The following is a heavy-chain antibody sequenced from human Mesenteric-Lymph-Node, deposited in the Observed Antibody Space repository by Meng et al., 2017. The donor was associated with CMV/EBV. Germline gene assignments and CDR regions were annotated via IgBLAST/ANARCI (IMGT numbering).Heavy chain of an antibody. CDR1: GGSISSGYY. D-gene: IGHD1-7*01. J-gene: IGHJ5*02. CDR3: ARSNVEWVTGTTHNWFDP. Sequence: SETLSLTCTVSGGSISSGYYWGWIRQPPGKGLEWIGSIYYSGSTYYNPSLKSRVTISVDTSKNQFSLKLSSVTAADTAVYYCARSNVEWVTGTTHNWFDPWGQGTLVTVSS. V-gene: IGHV4-39*07. CDR2: IYYSGST.